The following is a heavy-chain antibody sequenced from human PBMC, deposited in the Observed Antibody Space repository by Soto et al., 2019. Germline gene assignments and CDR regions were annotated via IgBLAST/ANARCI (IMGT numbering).Heavy chain of an antibody. CDR3: AKEGSYDFWSGYAYYYYGMDV. J-gene: IGHJ6*02. V-gene: IGHV3-30*18. CDR2: ISYDGSNK. Sequence: QVQLVESGGGVVQPGRSLRLSCAASGFTFSSYGMHWVRQAPGKGLEWVVVISYDGSNKYYADSVKGRFTISRDNSKNTLYLQMNSLRAEDTAVYYCAKEGSYDFWSGYAYYYYGMDVWGPGTTVTVSS. CDR1: GFTFSSYG. D-gene: IGHD3-3*01.